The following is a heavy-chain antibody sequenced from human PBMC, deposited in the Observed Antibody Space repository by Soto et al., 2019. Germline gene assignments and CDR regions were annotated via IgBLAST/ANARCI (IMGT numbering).Heavy chain of an antibody. J-gene: IGHJ2*01. V-gene: IGHV3-30*18. Sequence: QVQLVESGGGVVQPGRSLRLSCAASGFTFSSYGMHWVRQAPGKGLEWVAVISYDGSNKYYADSVKGRFTISRDNSKNTLYLQMNSLRAEDTAVYYCAKEGESAVTGAQYRYFDLWGRGTLVTVSS. CDR3: AKEGESAVTGAQYRYFDL. CDR1: GFTFSSYG. CDR2: ISYDGSNK. D-gene: IGHD4-17*01.